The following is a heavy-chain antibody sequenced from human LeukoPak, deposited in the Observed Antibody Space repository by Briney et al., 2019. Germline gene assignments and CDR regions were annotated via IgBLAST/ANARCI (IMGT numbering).Heavy chain of an antibody. CDR2: INPNSGGT. CDR3: ARPKDYDFWSGSGD. CDR1: GYTFINFA. D-gene: IGHD3-3*01. Sequence: GASVKVSCKASGYTFINFAINWGRQAPGQRPEWMGWINPNSGGTNYAQKFQGRVTMTRDTSISTAYMELSRLRSDDTAVYYCARPKDYDFWSGSGDWGQGTLVTVSS. J-gene: IGHJ4*02. V-gene: IGHV1-2*02.